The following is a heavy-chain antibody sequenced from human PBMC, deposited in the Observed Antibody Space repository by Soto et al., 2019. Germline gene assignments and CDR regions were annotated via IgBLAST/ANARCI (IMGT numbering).Heavy chain of an antibody. CDR2: LNAGNGNT. V-gene: IGHV1-3*05. D-gene: IGHD6-19*01. J-gene: IGHJ4*02. CDR3: ARAVAVPADFDY. Sequence: QVPLVQSGAEEKKPGASVKVSCKASGYTFTGYAMHWVRQAPGQRLEWMGWLNAGNGNTKYSQKFQGRVTITRDTSASTAYMELSSLRSEDTAVYYCARAVAVPADFDYWGQGTLVPVSS. CDR1: GYTFTGYA.